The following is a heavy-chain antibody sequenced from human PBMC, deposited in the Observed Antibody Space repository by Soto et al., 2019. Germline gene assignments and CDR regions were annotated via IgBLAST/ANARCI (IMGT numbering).Heavy chain of an antibody. D-gene: IGHD4-17*01. Sequence: QVQLVQSGAEVKKPGSSVKVSCKSSGGTFSSYAISWVRQAPGQGLEWMGGIIPIFGTANYAQKFQGRVTITADESTSTAYMELSSLRSEDTAVYYCARSYGDYVQVHNWFDPWGQGTLVTVSS. V-gene: IGHV1-69*01. CDR2: IIPIFGTA. CDR3: ARSYGDYVQVHNWFDP. J-gene: IGHJ5*02. CDR1: GGTFSSYA.